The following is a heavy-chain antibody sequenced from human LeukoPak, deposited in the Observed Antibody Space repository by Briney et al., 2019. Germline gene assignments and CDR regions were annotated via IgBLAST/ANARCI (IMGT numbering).Heavy chain of an antibody. Sequence: ASVKVSCKASGYTFTSYDINWVRQATGHGLEWMGWMNPNSGKTGYAQKFQGRVTMTRNTSTSTAYMELSSLRSEDTAVYYCARARSRGGITIFGVVIYAYYYMDVWGKGTTVTVSS. CDR2: MNPNSGKT. V-gene: IGHV1-8*01. CDR1: GYTFTSYD. CDR3: ARARSRGGITIFGVVIYAYYYMDV. J-gene: IGHJ6*03. D-gene: IGHD3-3*01.